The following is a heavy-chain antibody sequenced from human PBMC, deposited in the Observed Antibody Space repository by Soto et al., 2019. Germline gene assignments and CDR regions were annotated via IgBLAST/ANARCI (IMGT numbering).Heavy chain of an antibody. CDR1: GFTFSSYG. V-gene: IGHV3-30*18. CDR2: ISYDGSNK. CDR3: AKDVDTAMVTHFDY. J-gene: IGHJ4*02. Sequence: QVQLVESGGGVVQPGRSLRLSCAASGFTFSSYGMHWVRQAPGKGLEWVAVISYDGSNKYYADSVKGRFTISRDNYKNTLYLQMNSLRAEDTAVYYCAKDVDTAMVTHFDYWGQGTLVTVSS. D-gene: IGHD5-18*01.